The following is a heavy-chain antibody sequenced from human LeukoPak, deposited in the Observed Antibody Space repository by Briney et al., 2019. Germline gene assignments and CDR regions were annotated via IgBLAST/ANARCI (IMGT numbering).Heavy chain of an antibody. V-gene: IGHV3-64*01. CDR2: ISSNGGST. Sequence: GGSLRLSCAASGFTFSSYAMRWVRQAPGKGLEYVSAISSNGGSTYYANSVKGRFTISRDNSKNTLYLQMGSLRAEDMAVYYCARVSTTVVDYYFDYWGQGTLVTVSS. CDR1: GFTFSSYA. D-gene: IGHD4-23*01. J-gene: IGHJ4*02. CDR3: ARVSTTVVDYYFDY.